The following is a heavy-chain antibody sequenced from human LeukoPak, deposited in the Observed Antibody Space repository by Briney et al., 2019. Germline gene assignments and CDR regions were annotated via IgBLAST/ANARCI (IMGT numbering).Heavy chain of an antibody. Sequence: GGSLRLSCAASGFTFSSHEMNWVRQAPGKGLEWVSSISSSSSYIYYADSVKGRFTISRDNSKNTLYLQMNSLRAEDTAFYYCARGLVAVAGTGDYWGQGTLVTVSS. J-gene: IGHJ4*02. CDR3: ARGLVAVAGTGDY. V-gene: IGHV3-21*04. CDR2: ISSSSSYI. CDR1: GFTFSSHE. D-gene: IGHD6-19*01.